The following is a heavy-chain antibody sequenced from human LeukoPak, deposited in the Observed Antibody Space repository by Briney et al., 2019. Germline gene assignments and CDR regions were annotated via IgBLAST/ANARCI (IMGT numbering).Heavy chain of an antibody. Sequence: GGSLRLSCAASGFTFSSYWMCWVRQDPGKGLAWVSCIKTDGSITAYAGSVKGRFAISRDNAKNTLYLQMNSLRADDTAVYYCARDGDAPMTDFDYWGQGTLVTVSS. D-gene: IGHD2-21*02. CDR2: IKTDGSIT. J-gene: IGHJ4*02. CDR1: GFTFSSYW. V-gene: IGHV3-74*01. CDR3: ARDGDAPMTDFDY.